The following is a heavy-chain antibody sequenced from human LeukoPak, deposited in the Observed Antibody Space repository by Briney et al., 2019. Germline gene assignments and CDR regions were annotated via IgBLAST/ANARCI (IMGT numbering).Heavy chain of an antibody. CDR3: AKGRVVYYDTTGYRPDDSFDV. V-gene: IGHV1-18*01. J-gene: IGHJ3*01. CDR1: GYTFTSYG. D-gene: IGHD3-22*01. CDR2: ISTFNGHT. Sequence: ASVKVSCKASGYTFTSYGITWVRQAPGQGFEWLGWISTFNGHTKYTQSLRDRVTLTTDTSTSTIYMEVRSLRSDNTAVYYCAKGRVVYYDTTGYRPDDSFDVWGQGTMVTVSS.